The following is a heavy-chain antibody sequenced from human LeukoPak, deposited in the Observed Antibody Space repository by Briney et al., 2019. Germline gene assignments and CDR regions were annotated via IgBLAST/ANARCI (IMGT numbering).Heavy chain of an antibody. V-gene: IGHV4-31*03. CDR1: GGSISSGGYY. CDR2: IHYSGST. J-gene: IGHJ6*02. D-gene: IGHD1-7*01. Sequence: PSETLSLTCTVSGGSISSGGYYWSWIRQHPGKGLEWIGCIHYSGSTYYNPSLKSRVIISVDTSKKQFSLKLSSVTAADTAVYYCARGSGTTDYCYYYGMDVWGQGTTVTVSS. CDR3: ARGSGTTDYCYYYGMDV.